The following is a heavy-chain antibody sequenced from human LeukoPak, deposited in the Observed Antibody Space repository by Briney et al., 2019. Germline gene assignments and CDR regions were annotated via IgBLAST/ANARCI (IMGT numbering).Heavy chain of an antibody. CDR3: ASALKRGSAGTLIDY. Sequence: GASVKVSCKASGYTFTSHDINWVRQATGQGLEWMGWMNPSSGNTGYAQKFQDRVTMTRNTSISTAYMKLSSLESEDTAVYYCASALKRGSAGTLIDYWGQGTLVTVSS. CDR2: MNPSSGNT. V-gene: IGHV1-8*01. J-gene: IGHJ4*02. D-gene: IGHD6-13*01. CDR1: GYTFTSHD.